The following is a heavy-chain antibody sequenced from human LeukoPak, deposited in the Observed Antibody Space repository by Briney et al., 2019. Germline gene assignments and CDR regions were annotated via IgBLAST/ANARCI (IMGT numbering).Heavy chain of an antibody. CDR2: IWYDGSNK. CDR3: ARDGAHSVREGHDAFDI. V-gene: IGHV3-33*01. D-gene: IGHD1-26*01. Sequence: GGSLRLSCAASGFTFSSYGMHWVRQAPGKELEWVAVIWYDGSNKYYADSVKGRFTISRDNSKNTLYLQMNSLRAEDTAVYYCARDGAHSVREGHDAFDIWGQGTMVTVSS. J-gene: IGHJ3*02. CDR1: GFTFSSYG.